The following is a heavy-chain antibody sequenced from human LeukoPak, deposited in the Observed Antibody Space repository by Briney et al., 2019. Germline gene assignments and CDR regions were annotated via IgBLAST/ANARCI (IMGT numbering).Heavy chain of an antibody. J-gene: IGHJ1*01. D-gene: IGHD2-21*01. CDR3: ARDPCGGGDCYSVPEYFQH. CDR2: IIPIFGTA. Sequence: SVKASCKASGGTFSSYAISWVRQAPGQGLEWMGGIIPIFGTANYAQKFQGRVMITADESTSTAYMELSSLRSEDTAVYYCARDPCGGGDCYSVPEYFQHWGQGTLVTVSS. CDR1: GGTFSSYA. V-gene: IGHV1-69*13.